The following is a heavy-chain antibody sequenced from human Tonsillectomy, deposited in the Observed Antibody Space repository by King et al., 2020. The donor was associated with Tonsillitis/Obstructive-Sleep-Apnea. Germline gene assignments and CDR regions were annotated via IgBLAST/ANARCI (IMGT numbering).Heavy chain of an antibody. CDR3: AKAMVQGIIITIFDY. CDR1: GITFSSYA. J-gene: IGHJ4*02. Sequence: VQLVESGGGLVQPGGSLRLSCAASGITFSSYAMSWVRQAPGKGLEWGSTISGCGGSTYYADSLEGRFTISRDNSKNTLYLQMNSLRAEETAVYYCAKAMVQGIIITIFDYWGQGTLVTVSS. D-gene: IGHD3-10*01. V-gene: IGHV3-23*04. CDR2: ISGCGGST.